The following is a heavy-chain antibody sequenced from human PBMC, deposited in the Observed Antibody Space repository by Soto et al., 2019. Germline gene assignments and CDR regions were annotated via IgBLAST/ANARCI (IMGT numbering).Heavy chain of an antibody. CDR2: ISDSGSK. V-gene: IGHV3-23*01. Sequence: GGSLRLSCEASGFTFSTSAMSWVRQAPGKGLEWVSTISDSGSKYYVDSVKGRFTISRDISKNTLYLQMNSLRAEDTAVYYCAKDLGPGIAVAGTLFDYWGQGTLVTVSS. CDR3: AKDLGPGIAVAGTLFDY. J-gene: IGHJ4*02. D-gene: IGHD6-19*01. CDR1: GFTFSTSA.